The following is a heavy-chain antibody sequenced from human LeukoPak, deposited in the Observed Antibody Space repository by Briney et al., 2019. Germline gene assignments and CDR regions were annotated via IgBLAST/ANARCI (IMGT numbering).Heavy chain of an antibody. D-gene: IGHD1-7*01. CDR2: IYTSWST. V-gene: IGHV4-4*07. CDR3: ARDAGTGTTGNYYYYMDV. J-gene: IGHJ6*03. Sequence: AETLSLTCTVSGGSISSYYWSWIRQPAGKGLEWIGRIYTSWSTNYHPSLESRVTISVDKSKNQFSLKLSSVTAADTAVYYCARDAGTGTTGNYYYYMDVWGKGTTVPVSS. CDR1: GGSISSYY.